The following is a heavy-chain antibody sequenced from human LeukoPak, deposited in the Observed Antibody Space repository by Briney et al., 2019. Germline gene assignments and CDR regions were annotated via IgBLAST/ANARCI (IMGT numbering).Heavy chain of an antibody. CDR2: IYTSGST. V-gene: IGHV4-4*07. CDR3: ARDAPYDSSGPKWRFFDY. CDR1: GGSISSYY. D-gene: IGHD3-22*01. Sequence: PSETLSLTCTVSGGSISSYYWSWIRQPAGKGLEWIGRIYTSGSTNYNPSLKSRVTMSVDTSKNQFSLKLSSVTAADTAVYYCARDAPYDSSGPKWRFFDYWGQGTLVTVSS. J-gene: IGHJ4*02.